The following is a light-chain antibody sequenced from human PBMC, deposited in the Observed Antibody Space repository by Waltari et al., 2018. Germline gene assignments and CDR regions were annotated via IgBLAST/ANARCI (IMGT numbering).Light chain of an antibody. CDR1: SSNIGSNT. CDR2: GHH. J-gene: IGLJ3*02. V-gene: IGLV1-44*01. CDR3: SAWDFSLTVWV. Sequence: QSVLTQSAAASGTPGLRVTISSSGSSSNIGSNTCTCYKHLPGRAPKLLIYGHHQRPSGVPDRLSGSTSGSSSSLAINGLPSEDEADYSCSAWDFSLTVWVFGVGTKLTVL.